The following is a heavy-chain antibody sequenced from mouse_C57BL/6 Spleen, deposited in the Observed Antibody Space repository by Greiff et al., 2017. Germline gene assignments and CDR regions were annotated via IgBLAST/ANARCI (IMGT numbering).Heavy chain of an antibody. D-gene: IGHD2-12*01. CDR1: GFTFSDYY. CDR3: ARELPYYFDY. CDR2: INYDGSST. J-gene: IGHJ2*01. V-gene: IGHV5-16*01. Sequence: EVNVVDSEGGLVQPGSSMKLSCTASGFTFSDYYMAWVRQVPEKGLEWVANINYDGSSTYYLDSLKSRFIISRDNAKNILYLQMSSLKSEDTATYYCARELPYYFDYWGQGTTLTVSS.